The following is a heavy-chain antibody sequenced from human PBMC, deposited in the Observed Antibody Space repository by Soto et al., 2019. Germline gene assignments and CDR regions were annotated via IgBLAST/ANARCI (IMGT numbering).Heavy chain of an antibody. CDR3: ARESSGYSSYFDY. J-gene: IGHJ4*02. V-gene: IGHV3-74*01. Sequence: PGGSMRLSTAASGGIFGDYGVHWIRQAPGKGLVWVSRINRDGTSTNYADSVKGRFTISRDNAKNTLYLQMDSLRAEDTAVYYCARESSGYSSYFDYWGQGTLVTVSS. D-gene: IGHD5-12*01. CDR2: INRDGTST. CDR1: GGIFGDYG.